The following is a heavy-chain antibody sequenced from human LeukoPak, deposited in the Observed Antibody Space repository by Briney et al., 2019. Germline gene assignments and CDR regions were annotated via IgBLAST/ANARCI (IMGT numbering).Heavy chain of an antibody. D-gene: IGHD5-18*01. CDR2: ISSDSTYI. CDR3: ARARSSFGYRDAFDI. V-gene: IGHV3-21*06. Sequence: PGGSLRLSCAASGFTFSSYGMHWVRQAPGKGLEWVSSISSDSTYIYYADSLKCRFTISRDNAKNSLYLQMYSLRAEHRAVYYCARARSSFGYRDAFDIWGQGTMVTVSS. CDR1: GFTFSSYG. J-gene: IGHJ3*02.